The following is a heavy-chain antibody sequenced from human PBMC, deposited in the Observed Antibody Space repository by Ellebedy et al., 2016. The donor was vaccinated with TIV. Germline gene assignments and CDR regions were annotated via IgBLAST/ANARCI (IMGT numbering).Heavy chain of an antibody. D-gene: IGHD3-10*01. Sequence: GESLKISCAASGFTFTQYWLHWVRQAPGKGPVWVSRINSDGSSTTYADSVKGRFTISRDNSKNTVYLQMDSLRTEDTALYFCARENYFDSGILDALDVWGQGAMVTVSS. CDR2: INSDGSST. CDR1: GFTFTQYW. V-gene: IGHV3-74*01. CDR3: ARENYFDSGILDALDV. J-gene: IGHJ3*01.